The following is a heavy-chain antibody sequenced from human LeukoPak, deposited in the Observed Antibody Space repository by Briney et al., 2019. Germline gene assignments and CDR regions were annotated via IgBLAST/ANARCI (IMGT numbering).Heavy chain of an antibody. V-gene: IGHV3-11*04. CDR1: GFTFTDSF. Sequence: GGSLRLSCAASGFTFTDSFMTWIRQAPGKGLEWVPSIRSGVRPINYADFVKGRFTISRDNAKNSLYLQMNSLRAEDTAVYYCANSDYGDYAVSKWYYMDVWGKGTTVTVSS. CDR2: IRSGVRPI. J-gene: IGHJ6*03. CDR3: ANSDYGDYAVSKWYYMDV. D-gene: IGHD4-17*01.